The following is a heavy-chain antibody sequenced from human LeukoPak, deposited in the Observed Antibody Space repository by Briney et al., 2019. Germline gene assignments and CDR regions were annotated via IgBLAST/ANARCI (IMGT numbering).Heavy chain of an antibody. CDR1: GGSISGYY. D-gene: IGHD3-22*01. CDR2: LYSSGST. V-gene: IGHV4-59*08. CDR3: ARHYYDRSDSYSFDC. J-gene: IGHJ4*02. Sequence: MTSETLSLTCTVSGGSISGYYWSWIWQPPGKGLEWIGYLYSSGSTNYNPSLKSRVTISLDTSENQFSLKLSSVAAADTAVYYCARHYYDRSDSYSFDCWGQGTLVTVSS.